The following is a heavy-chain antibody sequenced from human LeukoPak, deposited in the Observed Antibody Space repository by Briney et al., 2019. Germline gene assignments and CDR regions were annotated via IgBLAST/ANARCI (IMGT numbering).Heavy chain of an antibody. Sequence: QPGGSLRLSCAASGFTFSAYTMNWVRQAPGKGLEWVSHISSSGSLISYADSVKGRFTISRDNAKNSLYLQMNILRDEDTAMYYCARDIYLDYWGQGTLVTVSS. CDR1: GFTFSAYT. J-gene: IGHJ4*02. CDR2: ISSSGSLI. V-gene: IGHV3-48*02. CDR3: ARDIYLDY.